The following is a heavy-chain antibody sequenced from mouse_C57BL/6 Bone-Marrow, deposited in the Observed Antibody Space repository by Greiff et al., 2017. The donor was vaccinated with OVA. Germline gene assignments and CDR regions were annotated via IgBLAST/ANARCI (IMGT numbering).Heavy chain of an antibody. CDR1: GYTFTSYW. Sequence: VKLQQPGAELVRPGSSVKLSCKASGYTFTSYWMHWVKQRPIQGLEWIGNIDPSDSETHYNQKFKDKATLTVDKSSSTAYMQLSSLTSEDSAVYYCARGGTTVVADYWGQGTTLTVSS. J-gene: IGHJ2*01. D-gene: IGHD1-1*01. CDR3: ARGGTTVVADY. CDR2: IDPSDSET. V-gene: IGHV1-52*01.